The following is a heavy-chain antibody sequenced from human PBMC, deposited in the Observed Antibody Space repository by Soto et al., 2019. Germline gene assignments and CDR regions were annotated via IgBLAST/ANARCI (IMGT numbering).Heavy chain of an antibody. J-gene: IGHJ3*02. D-gene: IGHD2-21*02. V-gene: IGHV3-21*06. CDR1: GFTFTRHS. CDR2: ISGTGTFI. CDR3: ARGSGTDTGDALDI. Sequence: VQLVESGGGLVKPGGSLRLSCAASGFTFTRHSMNWVRQAPGKGLEWVSCISGTGTFIYYSDSVKGRFTISRDDAKTSLYLQMNSLTAEDTAVYYCARGSGTDTGDALDIWGPGTMVTVS.